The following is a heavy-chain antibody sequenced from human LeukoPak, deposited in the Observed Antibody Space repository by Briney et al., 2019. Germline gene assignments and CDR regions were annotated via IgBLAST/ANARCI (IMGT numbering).Heavy chain of an antibody. J-gene: IGHJ4*02. Sequence: GGSLRLSCAASGFTFSYYGMHWVRQAPGKGLEWAAFIRYDESDKYYSDSLKGRFTISRDNSKNTLYLQMNSLRAEDTAVYYCAKDEGTRTSYGIDFWGQGTLVTVPS. D-gene: IGHD3-16*01. V-gene: IGHV3-30*02. CDR2: IRYDESDK. CDR3: AKDEGTRTSYGIDF. CDR1: GFTFSYYG.